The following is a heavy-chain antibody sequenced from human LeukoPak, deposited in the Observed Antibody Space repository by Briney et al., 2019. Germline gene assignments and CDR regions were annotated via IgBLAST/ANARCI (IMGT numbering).Heavy chain of an antibody. CDR2: ISGYNGNT. J-gene: IGHJ5*02. D-gene: IGHD5-12*01. Sequence: ASVKVSCKASGGTFSSYAISWVRQAPGQGLEWMGWISGYNGNTNYAQKLQGRVTMTTDTSTSTAYMELRSLRSDDTAVYYCARDLREDIVATFGGNWFDPWGQGTLVTVSS. V-gene: IGHV1-18*01. CDR3: ARDLREDIVATFGGNWFDP. CDR1: GGTFSSYA.